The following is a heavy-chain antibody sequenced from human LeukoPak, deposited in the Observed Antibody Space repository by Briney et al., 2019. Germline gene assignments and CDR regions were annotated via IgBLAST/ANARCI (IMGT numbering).Heavy chain of an antibody. D-gene: IGHD3-16*02. CDR2: INPSGGST. Sequence: ASVKVSCKASGYTFTSYYMHWVRQAPGQGLEWMGIINPSGGSTSYVQKFQGRVTMTRDTSTSTVYMELSSLRSEDTAVYYCARAYDYVWGSYRPFDYWGQGTLVTVSS. J-gene: IGHJ4*02. CDR1: GYTFTSYY. CDR3: ARAYDYVWGSYRPFDY. V-gene: IGHV1-46*01.